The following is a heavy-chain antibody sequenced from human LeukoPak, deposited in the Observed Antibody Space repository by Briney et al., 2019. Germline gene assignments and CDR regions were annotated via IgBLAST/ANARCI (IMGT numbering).Heavy chain of an antibody. V-gene: IGHV4-59*01. CDR1: DGSISSYY. CDR2: IYYSGIT. J-gene: IGHJ6*02. Sequence: SETLSLTCSVSDGSISSYYWSWIRQPPGKGLEWIGFIYYSGITNYNPSLNSRVTISLDTSKNQFSLKLSSVTAADTAVYYCARATAHSSNVWGYYYYGMDVWGQGTTVTVSS. D-gene: IGHD5-18*01. CDR3: ARATAHSSNVWGYYYYGMDV.